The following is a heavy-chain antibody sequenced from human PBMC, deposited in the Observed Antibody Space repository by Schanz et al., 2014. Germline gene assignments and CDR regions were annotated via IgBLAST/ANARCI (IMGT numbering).Heavy chain of an antibody. CDR2: INSVGSNT. J-gene: IGHJ4*02. Sequence: EVQLVQSGGGLVQPGGSLRLSCAASGFTFSNYWMHWVRQDPGKGLVWVARINSVGSNTDYADSVTGRFTISRDNAKNTLYLQMNTLRAEDTAVYYCAKDRSWDYDSSGYFDYWGQGTLVTVSS. CDR3: AKDRSWDYDSSGYFDY. CDR1: GFTFSNYW. V-gene: IGHV3-74*01. D-gene: IGHD3-22*01.